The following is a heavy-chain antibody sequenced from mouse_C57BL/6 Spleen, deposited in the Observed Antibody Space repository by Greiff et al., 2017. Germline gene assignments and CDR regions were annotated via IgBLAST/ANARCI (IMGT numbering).Heavy chain of an antibody. Sequence: EVKLVESGGGLVKPGGSLKLSCAASGYTFSSYTMSWVRQTPGQGLEWVATISGGGGNTYYPDSVKGRVTISRDKAKNTLYLQMSSLRSEDTALYYCARHRGDDVGNFDYWGQGTTLTVSS. D-gene: IGHD2-2*01. J-gene: IGHJ2*01. CDR1: GYTFSSYT. V-gene: IGHV5-9*01. CDR3: ARHRGDDVGNFDY. CDR2: ISGGGGNT.